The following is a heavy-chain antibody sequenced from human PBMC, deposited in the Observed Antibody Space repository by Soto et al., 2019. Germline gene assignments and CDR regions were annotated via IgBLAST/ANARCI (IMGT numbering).Heavy chain of an antibody. D-gene: IGHD4-17*01. Sequence: GGSLRLSCAASGFTFSSYAMSWVRQAPGKGLEWVSAISGSGGSTYYADSVKGRFTISRANSKNTLYLQMNSLRAEDTAVYYCAKDIYGDYGYFDYWGQGTLVTVSS. J-gene: IGHJ4*02. CDR3: AKDIYGDYGYFDY. V-gene: IGHV3-23*01. CDR2: ISGSGGST. CDR1: GFTFSSYA.